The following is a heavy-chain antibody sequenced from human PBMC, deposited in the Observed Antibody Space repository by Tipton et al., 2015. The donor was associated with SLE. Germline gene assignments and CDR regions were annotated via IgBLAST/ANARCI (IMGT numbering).Heavy chain of an antibody. CDR1: GGSISSGSYY. D-gene: IGHD1-26*01. J-gene: IGHJ5*01. Sequence: TLSLTCTVSGGSISSGSYYWSWIRQSAGEGLEWIGRIYTRGSTNYNLSLKSRVAISLDTSKNQISLRLTSVTAADTAVYYCARGPSSSETYYTWFDSWGQETLVTVSS. V-gene: IGHV4-61*02. CDR2: IYTRGST. CDR3: ARGPSSSETYYTWFDS.